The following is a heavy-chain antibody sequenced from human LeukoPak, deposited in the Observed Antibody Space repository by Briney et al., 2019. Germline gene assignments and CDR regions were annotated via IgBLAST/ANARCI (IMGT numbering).Heavy chain of an antibody. CDR3: ARIAADGSGTNHY. V-gene: IGHV1-18*01. CDR2: ISVYNGNT. D-gene: IGHD3-10*01. Sequence: GASVKVSCKASGYIFSSYGITWVRQAPGQGLEWMGWISVYNGNTKSAQNLQGRVIMTTDTSTNTAYMELTSLRSDDTAVYYCARIAADGSGTNHYWGQGTRVTVSS. CDR1: GYIFSSYG. J-gene: IGHJ4*02.